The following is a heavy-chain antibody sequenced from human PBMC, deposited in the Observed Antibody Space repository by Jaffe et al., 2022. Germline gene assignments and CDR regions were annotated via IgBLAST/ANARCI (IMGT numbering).Heavy chain of an antibody. J-gene: IGHJ3*02. V-gene: IGHV1-69*05. CDR3: ARLAYPLPAPPWNDAFDI. CDR2: IIPIFGTA. CDR1: GGTFSSYA. Sequence: QVQLVQSGAEVKKPGSSVKVSCKASGGTFSSYAISWVRQAPGQGLEWMGGIIPIFGTANYAQKFQGRVTITTDESTSTAYMELSSLRSEDTAVYYCARLAYPLPAPPWNDAFDIWGQGTMVTVSS. D-gene: IGHD1-1*01.